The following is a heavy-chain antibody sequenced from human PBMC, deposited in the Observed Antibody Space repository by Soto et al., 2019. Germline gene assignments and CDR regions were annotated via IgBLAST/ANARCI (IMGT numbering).Heavy chain of an antibody. Sequence: QVQLVQSGAEVKKPGASVKVSCKASGYTFTSYDINWVRQATGQGLEWMGWMNPNSGNTGYAQKFQGRVTMTRNTSISTAYMELRSLRSEDTAVYYCARFVVVEVRGENWFDPWGQGTLVTVSS. D-gene: IGHD2-2*01. J-gene: IGHJ5*02. CDR3: ARFVVVEVRGENWFDP. CDR1: GYTFTSYD. CDR2: MNPNSGNT. V-gene: IGHV1-8*01.